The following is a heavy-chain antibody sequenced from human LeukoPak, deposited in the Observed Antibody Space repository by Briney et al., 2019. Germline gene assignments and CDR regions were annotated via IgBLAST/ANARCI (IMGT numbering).Heavy chain of an antibody. CDR1: GFTFGDYA. J-gene: IGHJ4*02. CDR2: IKQDGSDK. V-gene: IGHV3-7*01. CDR3: ARNQRDNWNYDFYFDY. Sequence: GGSLRLSRTASGFTFGDYAMSWVRQVPGKRLEWVANIKQDGSDKYYVDSVKGRFTISRDITQKSLYLQMNSLRVEDTAMYYCARNQRDNWNYDFYFDYWGQGTLVTVSS. D-gene: IGHD1-7*01.